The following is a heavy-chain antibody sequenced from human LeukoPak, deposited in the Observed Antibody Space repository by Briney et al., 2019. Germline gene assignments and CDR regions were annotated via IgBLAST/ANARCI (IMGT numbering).Heavy chain of an antibody. CDR3: ARDLTVTRSHYYYYGLGV. CDR1: GFTFSSYG. V-gene: IGHV3-33*01. J-gene: IGHJ6*04. Sequence: GGSLRLSCVASGFTFSSYGMHWVRQAPGKGLEWVSIIWYDGSNKYHADSVKGRFTISRDNSKNTLYLQMDSLIAENTAAYYCARDLTVTRSHYYYYGLGVRGKGATVTVSS. CDR2: IWYDGSNK. D-gene: IGHD4-17*01.